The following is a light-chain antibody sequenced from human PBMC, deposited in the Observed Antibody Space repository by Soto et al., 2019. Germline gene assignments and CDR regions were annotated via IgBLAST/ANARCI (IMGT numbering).Light chain of an antibody. CDR2: AAS. V-gene: IGKV1-27*01. CDR3: QKYNSALRAT. CDR1: QGISNY. J-gene: IGKJ1*01. Sequence: DIQMTQSPSFLSASVGDRVTITCRASQGISNYLAWYQQKPGKVPKLLIYAASTLQSGVPSRFSGSGSGTDFTLTISSLQPEDVATYYCQKYNSALRATFGQGTKVEIK.